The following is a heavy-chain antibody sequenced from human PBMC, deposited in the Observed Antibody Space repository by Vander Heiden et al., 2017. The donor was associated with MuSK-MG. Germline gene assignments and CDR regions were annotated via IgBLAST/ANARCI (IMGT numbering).Heavy chain of an antibody. CDR1: GFTFSSSY. D-gene: IGHD2-2*02. J-gene: IGHJ4*02. Sequence: EVQLVESGGGLVQPGGSLRLSCAASGFTFSSSYMAWVRQAPGKGLEWVANIDKRGSEKNYVDSLKGRFTISRDNAKNSLYLQMNSLRVDDTAVYYCGRDLGDCSTGNCYTRIDYWGQGILVTVSS. CDR2: IDKRGSEK. V-gene: IGHV3-7*01. CDR3: GRDLGDCSTGNCYTRIDY.